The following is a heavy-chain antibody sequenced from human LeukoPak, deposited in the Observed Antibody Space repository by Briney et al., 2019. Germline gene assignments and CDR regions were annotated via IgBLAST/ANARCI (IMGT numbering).Heavy chain of an antibody. Sequence: GGSLRLSCAASGFTFSSYAMSWVRQAPGKGLEWVSTMTTSGGYTYYADSVKGRFTISRDNSKNTLYLQMNSLRAEDTAAYYCAKGYDSSGYNHFDYWGQGTLVTVSS. J-gene: IGHJ4*02. CDR3: AKGYDSSGYNHFDY. CDR1: GFTFSSYA. D-gene: IGHD3-22*01. CDR2: MTTSGGYT. V-gene: IGHV3-23*01.